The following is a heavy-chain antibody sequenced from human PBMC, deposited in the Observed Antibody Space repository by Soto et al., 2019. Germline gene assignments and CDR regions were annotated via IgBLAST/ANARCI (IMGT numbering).Heavy chain of an antibody. CDR3: ARDHYDSSGYYYWYFDL. D-gene: IGHD3-22*01. CDR2: IYYSGST. CDR1: GGSISSYY. V-gene: IGHV4-59*01. Sequence: PSETLSLTCTVSGGSISSYYWSWIRQPPGKGLEWIGYIYYSGSTNYNPSLKSRVTISVDTSKNQFSLKLSSVTAADTAVYYCARDHYDSSGYYYWYFDLWGRGTLVTVS. J-gene: IGHJ2*01.